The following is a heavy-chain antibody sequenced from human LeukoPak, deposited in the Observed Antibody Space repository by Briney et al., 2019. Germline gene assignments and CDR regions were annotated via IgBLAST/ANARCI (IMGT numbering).Heavy chain of an antibody. D-gene: IGHD4-17*01. CDR2: ISSGSSAI. V-gene: IGHV3-21*01. Sequence: GSLRLSCEASGFTFTTYSMTWVRQAPGKGLEWVSIISSGSSAIFSADALKGRFTISRDDAKILLYLDMNSLRAEDTAVYYCARGHTAVTRHFDFWGQGTLVTVSS. CDR3: ARGHTAVTRHFDF. J-gene: IGHJ4*02. CDR1: GFTFTTYS.